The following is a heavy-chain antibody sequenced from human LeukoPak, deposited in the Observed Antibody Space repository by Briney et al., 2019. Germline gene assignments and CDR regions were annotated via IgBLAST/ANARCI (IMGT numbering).Heavy chain of an antibody. CDR3: VQSTAWYRSSWYLMY. V-gene: IGHV3-23*01. J-gene: IGHJ4*02. D-gene: IGHD6-13*01. CDR1: GFAFSSYA. CDR2: IGSGTNGRT. Sequence: PGGSLRLSCAASGFAFSSYAMTWVRQAPGKGLEWVSVIGSGTNGRTYYAESVKGRFSISRDNSKDTLSLQMNSLRADDSAIYYCVQSTAWYRSSWYLMYWGQGILVTVSS.